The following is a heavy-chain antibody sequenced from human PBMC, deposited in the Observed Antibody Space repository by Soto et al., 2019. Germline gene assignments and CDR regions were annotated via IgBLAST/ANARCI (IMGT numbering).Heavy chain of an antibody. CDR3: ARLGGYYQSLDT. J-gene: IGHJ5*02. CDR1: GFTFSSY. D-gene: IGHD3-22*01. V-gene: IGHV4-59*08. CDR2: IYYSGST. Sequence: GSLRLSCAASGFTFSSYWSWIRQPPGKGLQWIGYIYYSGSTTYSPSLKSRVTISVDRSKNQFSLKLTSVTAADTAVYYCARLGGYYQSLDTWGQGTLVTVSS.